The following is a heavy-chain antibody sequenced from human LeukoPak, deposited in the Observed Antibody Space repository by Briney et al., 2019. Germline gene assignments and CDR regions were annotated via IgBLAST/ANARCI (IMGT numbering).Heavy chain of an antibody. D-gene: IGHD6-19*01. V-gene: IGHV1-24*01. CDR1: GYTLTELS. CDR2: FDPEDGET. J-gene: IGHJ6*02. CDR3: ATGRFEGSSSGSYGMDV. Sequence: ASVKVSCKVSGYTLTELSMHWVRQAPGKGLEWMGGFDPEDGETIYAQKFQGRVTMTEDTSTDTAYMELSSLRSEDTAVYYCATGRFEGSSSGSYGMDVWGQGTTVTVSS.